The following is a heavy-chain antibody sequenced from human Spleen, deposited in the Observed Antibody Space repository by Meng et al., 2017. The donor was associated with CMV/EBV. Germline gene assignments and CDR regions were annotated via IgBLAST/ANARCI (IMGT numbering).Heavy chain of an antibody. Sequence: SETLSLTCAVYGGSFSGYYWSWIRQPPGEGLEWIGYIYSSGRTNYSPSLKSRVTMSVDTSKNQFSLKLNSVAAADTAVYYCATLGAGSQFDYWGQGMRVTVSS. J-gene: IGHJ4*02. CDR2: IYSSGRT. CDR1: GGSFSGYY. V-gene: IGHV4-59*01. D-gene: IGHD1-26*01. CDR3: ATLGAGSQFDY.